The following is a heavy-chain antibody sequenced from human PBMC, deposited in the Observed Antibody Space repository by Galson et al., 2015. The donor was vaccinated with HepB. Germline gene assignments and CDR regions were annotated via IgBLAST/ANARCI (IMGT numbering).Heavy chain of an antibody. CDR2: ISSSSSYI. V-gene: IGHV3-21*01. CDR3: ARDPRLYWNYAGPRIDY. D-gene: IGHD1-7*01. CDR1: GFTFSSYS. Sequence: SLRLSCAASGFTFSSYSMNWVRQAPGKGLEWVSSISSSSSYIYYADSVKGRFTISRDNTKNSLYLQMNSLRAEDTAVYYCARDPRLYWNYAGPRIDYWGQGTLVTVSS. J-gene: IGHJ4*02.